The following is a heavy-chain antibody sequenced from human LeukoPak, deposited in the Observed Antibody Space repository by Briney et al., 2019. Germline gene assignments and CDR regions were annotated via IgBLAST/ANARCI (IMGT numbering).Heavy chain of an antibody. J-gene: IGHJ4*02. CDR2: ISAYNGNT. D-gene: IGHD1-1*01. V-gene: IGHV1-18*01. CDR3: GRVEQLESPIDY. Sequence: ASVKVSCKASGYTFTSYGISWVRQAPGQGLEWMGWISAYNGNTNYAQTLPGRDTMTTDTSTSTAYMELRCLRSDDTAGYYCGRVEQLESPIDYWGQGTLVTVSS. CDR1: GYTFTSYG.